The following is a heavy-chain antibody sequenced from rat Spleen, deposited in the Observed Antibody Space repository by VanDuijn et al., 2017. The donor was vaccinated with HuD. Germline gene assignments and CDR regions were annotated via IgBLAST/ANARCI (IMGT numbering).Heavy chain of an antibody. D-gene: IGHD1-1*01. V-gene: IGHV5S23*01. CDR2: ISFDGGGT. J-gene: IGHJ2*01. CDR1: GFTFSNYY. CDR3: ARRYYSGFDY. Sequence: EVQLVESGGDLIQPGRSLKLSCAASGFTFSNYYMAWVRQAPTKGLEWVAYISFDGGGTYYRDSVKGRFTISRDNAKSTLYLQMDSLRSEDTATYYCARRYYSGFDYWGQGVMVTVSS.